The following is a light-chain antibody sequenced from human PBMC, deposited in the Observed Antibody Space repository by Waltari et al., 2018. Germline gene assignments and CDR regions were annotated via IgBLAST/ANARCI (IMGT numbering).Light chain of an antibody. J-gene: IGKJ5*01. CDR1: QSISSY. V-gene: IGKV1-39*01. CDR2: AAS. CDR3: QQSSSTPQST. Sequence: DIQMTQYPSSLSASVGVRVTITCRASQSISSYLNWYQQKPGRAPKLLIYAASSLRSGVPSRFSGSGSGTDFTLTISSLQPEDFATYYCQQSSSTPQSTFGQGTRLEIK.